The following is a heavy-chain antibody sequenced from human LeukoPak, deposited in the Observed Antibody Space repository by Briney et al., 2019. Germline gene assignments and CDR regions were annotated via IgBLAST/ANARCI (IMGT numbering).Heavy chain of an antibody. Sequence: SETLSLTCTVSGGSISSGGYYWSWIRQPPGKGLEWIGYIYHSGSTYYNPSLKSRVTISVDRSKNQFSLKLSSVTAADTAVYYCARLEAYCGGDCYPYAFDIWGQGTMVTVSS. J-gene: IGHJ3*02. V-gene: IGHV4-30-2*01. CDR2: IYHSGST. CDR3: ARLEAYCGGDCYPYAFDI. D-gene: IGHD2-21*02. CDR1: GGSISSGGYY.